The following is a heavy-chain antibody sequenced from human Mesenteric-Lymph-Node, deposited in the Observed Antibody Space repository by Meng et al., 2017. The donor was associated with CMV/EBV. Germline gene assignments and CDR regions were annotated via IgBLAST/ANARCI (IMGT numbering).Heavy chain of an antibody. Sequence: GGSLRLSCAASGFIFRSYEMNWVRQAPGKGLEWVSYISGSGNTIYYADSMKGRFTISRDNAKNSLYLQMNSLRVEDTAVYYCARDGVRQLGGGPYYFDFWGRGELVTVSS. CDR1: GFIFRSYE. J-gene: IGHJ4*02. D-gene: IGHD1-1*01. CDR2: ISGSGNTI. V-gene: IGHV3-48*03. CDR3: ARDGVRQLGGGPYYFDF.